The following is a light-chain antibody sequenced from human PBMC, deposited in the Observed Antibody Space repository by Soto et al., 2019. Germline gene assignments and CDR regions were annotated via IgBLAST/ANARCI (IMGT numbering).Light chain of an antibody. Sequence: EIVMTQSPATLSVSPGERATLSCRAIQNISSSLASYQQRPAQGPMVLSAGASTRATGSPARFSGSGSGTEFTLTISSLQSEDFAGYYCQQYKNWLWTFGQGTKGEIK. CDR3: QQYKNWLWT. CDR1: QNISSS. CDR2: GAS. J-gene: IGKJ1*01. V-gene: IGKV3-15*01.